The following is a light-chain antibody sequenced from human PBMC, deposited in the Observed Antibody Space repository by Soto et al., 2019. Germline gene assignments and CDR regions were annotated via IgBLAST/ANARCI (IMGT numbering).Light chain of an antibody. CDR1: SSDFGNYNY. J-gene: IGLJ3*02. V-gene: IGLV2-14*01. Sequence: QSALTQPASVSGSPGQSITISCTGASSDFGNYNYVSWYQQHPGQAPKLMIYEVSNRPSGVSNRFSGSKSGNTPSLTISGLRAEDEADYYCFSFTSSNIWVFGGGTKLTVL. CDR2: EVS. CDR3: FSFTSSNIWV.